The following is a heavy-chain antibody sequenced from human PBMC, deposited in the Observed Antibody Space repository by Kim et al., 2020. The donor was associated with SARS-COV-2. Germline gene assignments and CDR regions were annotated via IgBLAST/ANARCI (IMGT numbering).Heavy chain of an antibody. CDR2: INHSGST. D-gene: IGHD5-18*01. Sequence: SETLSLTCAVYGGSFSGYYWSWIRQPPGKGLEWIGEINHSGSTNYNPSLKSRVTISVDTSKNQFSLKLSSVTAADTAVYYCARHKPQKGYSYGPDYWGQGTLVTVSS. J-gene: IGHJ4*02. V-gene: IGHV4-34*01. CDR3: ARHKPQKGYSYGPDY. CDR1: GGSFSGYY.